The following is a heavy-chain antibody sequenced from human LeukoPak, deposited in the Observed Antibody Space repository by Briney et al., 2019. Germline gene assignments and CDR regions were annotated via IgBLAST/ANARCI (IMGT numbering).Heavy chain of an antibody. Sequence: PGGSLRLSCSASGFTFSSYAFHWVRQAPGKGLEHVSLISSSGDSTSYADSVKGRFTISRDNSKNTLYLQMSSLRAEDTAVYYCVKAAGCGTSCYIIDFWGQGTLVTVSS. D-gene: IGHD2-2*02. J-gene: IGHJ4*02. CDR1: GFTFSSYA. V-gene: IGHV3-64D*09. CDR3: VKAAGCGTSCYIIDF. CDR2: ISSSGDST.